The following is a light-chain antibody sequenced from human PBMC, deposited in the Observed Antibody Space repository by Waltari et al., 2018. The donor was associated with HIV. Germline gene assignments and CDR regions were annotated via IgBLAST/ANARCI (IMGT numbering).Light chain of an antibody. V-gene: IGLV2-14*03. CDR1: SSDVGGYTY. J-gene: IGLJ1*01. CDR2: DVS. CDR3: SSYTSSSPYA. Sequence: QSALTQPASVSGYPGQSITISCTGTSSDVGGYTYVSWYQKHPGNAPKRMIYDVSNRPAGVSKRFSGSKSGNTASLTISGLQAEDEADYYCSSYTSSSPYAFGTGTKVTVL.